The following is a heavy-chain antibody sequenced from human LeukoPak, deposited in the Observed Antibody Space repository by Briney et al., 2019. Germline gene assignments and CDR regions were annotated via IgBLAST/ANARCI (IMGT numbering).Heavy chain of an antibody. D-gene: IGHD6-13*01. CDR2: ISGSGGST. Sequence: SGGSLRLSCAASGFTFSSYAMSWVRQAPGKGLEWVSAISGSGGSTYYADSVKGRFTISRDNAKKSLYLQMNSLRAEDTAMYYCAKDMGGSNWFHYFDSWGQGTLVTVSP. CDR1: GFTFSSYA. V-gene: IGHV3-23*01. CDR3: AKDMGGSNWFHYFDS. J-gene: IGHJ4*02.